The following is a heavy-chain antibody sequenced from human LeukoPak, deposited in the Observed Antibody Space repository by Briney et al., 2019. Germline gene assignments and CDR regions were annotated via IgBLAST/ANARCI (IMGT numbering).Heavy chain of an antibody. D-gene: IGHD3-10*01. CDR2: ISSSGSTI. CDR3: AREGSGNGAFDI. Sequence: GGSLRLSCAASGFTFSSYEMNWVRQAPGKGLEWVSYISSSGSTIYYADSVKGRFTISRDNAKNSLYLQMNSLRAEDTAVCYCAREGSGNGAFDIWGQGTMVTVSS. V-gene: IGHV3-48*03. CDR1: GFTFSSYE. J-gene: IGHJ3*02.